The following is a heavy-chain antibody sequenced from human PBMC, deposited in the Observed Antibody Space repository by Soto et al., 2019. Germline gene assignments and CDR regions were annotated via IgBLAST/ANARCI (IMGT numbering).Heavy chain of an antibody. J-gene: IGHJ4*02. CDR1: GGSLSGVGYY. CDR2: IHYSGST. D-gene: IGHD3-10*01. Sequence: PSETLSLTCTVSGGSLSGVGYYCSWIRHHPGKGLEWIGYIHYSGSTYYNPSLKSRVTISVDTSKNQFSLKLSSVTAADTAVYYCARSLFGSGTYYKGSLDYWGQGTLVTVSS. CDR3: ARSLFGSGTYYKGSLDY. V-gene: IGHV4-31*03.